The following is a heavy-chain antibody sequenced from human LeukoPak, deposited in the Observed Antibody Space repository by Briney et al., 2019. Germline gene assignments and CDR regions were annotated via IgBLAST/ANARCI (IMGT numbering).Heavy chain of an antibody. D-gene: IGHD3-10*01. CDR3: AGMGDYYGSGSYYPLWYYGMDV. J-gene: IGHJ6*04. CDR2: ISAYNGNT. CDR1: GYTFTSYG. V-gene: IGHV1-18*04. Sequence: ASVKVSCKASGYTFTSYGISWVRQAPGQGLEWMGWISAYNGNTNYAQKLQGRVTTTTDTSTSTAYMELRSLRSDDTAVYYCAGMGDYYGSGSYYPLWYYGMDVWGKGTTVTVSS.